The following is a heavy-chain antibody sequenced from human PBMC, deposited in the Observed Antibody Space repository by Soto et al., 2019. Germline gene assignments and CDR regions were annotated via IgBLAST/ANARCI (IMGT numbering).Heavy chain of an antibody. Sequence: SETLSLTCAVSSGSISSSNWWSWVRQSPGKGLEWIGEIYHSGSTNYNPSLKSRVTISVDKSKNQFSLKLSSVTAADTAVYYCARAGTAHYDFWSGYPNYYYYMDVWGKGTTVTVSS. CDR2: IYHSGST. V-gene: IGHV4-4*02. J-gene: IGHJ6*03. D-gene: IGHD3-3*01. CDR3: ARAGTAHYDFWSGYPNYYYYMDV. CDR1: SGSISSSNW.